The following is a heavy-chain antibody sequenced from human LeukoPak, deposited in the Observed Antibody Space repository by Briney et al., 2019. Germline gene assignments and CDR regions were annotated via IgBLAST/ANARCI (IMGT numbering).Heavy chain of an antibody. V-gene: IGHV5-51*01. CDR2: ICPGDSDT. Sequence: GESLKISCKGSGYRFTNYWIGWVRQMPGKGLEWMGIICPGDSDTRYSPSFQGQVTISADKSINTAYLQWSSLKASDTAMYFCAIGTGTNFDYWGQGTLVTVSS. D-gene: IGHD3/OR15-3a*01. J-gene: IGHJ4*02. CDR1: GYRFTNYW. CDR3: AIGTGTNFDY.